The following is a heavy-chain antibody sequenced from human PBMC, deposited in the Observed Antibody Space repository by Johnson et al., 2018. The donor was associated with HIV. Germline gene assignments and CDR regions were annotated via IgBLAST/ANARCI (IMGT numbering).Heavy chain of an antibody. CDR1: GFSVSGNY. Sequence: VQLVESGGGLIQPGGSLRVSCAASGFSVSGNYMSWVRQAPGKGLEWVSSIYVGGNTYSADSVKGRFTSSRDNSENTLYLQMNRLRAEDTAVYYCARAYYDSRGYYPHAFHVWGQGTVVTVSS. CDR2: IYVGGNT. CDR3: ARAYYDSRGYYPHAFHV. D-gene: IGHD3-22*01. V-gene: IGHV3-53*01. J-gene: IGHJ3*01.